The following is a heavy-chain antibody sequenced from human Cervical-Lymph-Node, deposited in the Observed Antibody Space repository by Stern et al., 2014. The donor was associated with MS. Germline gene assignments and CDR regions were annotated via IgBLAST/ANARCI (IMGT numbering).Heavy chain of an antibody. CDR3: ARPDSGRGNHFYYYAMDV. D-gene: IGHD2-15*01. CDR1: GGTFSRYA. Sequence: DQLVESGTEVKKPGSSVKVSCKVSGGTFSRYAISWVRKAPGQGFEWMGGIVPIFGTTNFAPKFEGRITITADESTSTAYMEVTSLRPEDTAVYYCARPDSGRGNHFYYYAMDVWGQGTTVTVSS. CDR2: IVPIFGTT. V-gene: IGHV1-69*01. J-gene: IGHJ6*02.